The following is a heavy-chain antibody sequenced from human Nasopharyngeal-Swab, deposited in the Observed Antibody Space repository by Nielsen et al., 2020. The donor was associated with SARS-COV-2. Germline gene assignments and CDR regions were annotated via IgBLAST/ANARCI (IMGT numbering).Heavy chain of an antibody. CDR2: ISSSGSSI. Sequence: GESLKISCAASGFTFSSYTMNWVRQAPGRGLEWVSSISSSGSSIYYADSVKGRFTISRDNAKNSLYLQMNSLRAEDTAVYYCARGDDSSGFSITLDYWGQGTLVTVSS. J-gene: IGHJ4*02. V-gene: IGHV3-21*01. CDR1: GFTFSSYT. D-gene: IGHD3-22*01. CDR3: ARGDDSSGFSITLDY.